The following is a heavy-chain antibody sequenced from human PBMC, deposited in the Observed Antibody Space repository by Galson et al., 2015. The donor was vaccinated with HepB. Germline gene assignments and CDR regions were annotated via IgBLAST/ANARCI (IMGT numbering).Heavy chain of an antibody. Sequence: SVKVSCKASGYTFTSYYMHWVRQAPGQGLEWMGIINPSGGSTSYAQKLQGRVTMTRDTSTSTVYMELSSLRSEDTAVYYCARDARYCSGGSCFPDWYFDLWGRGTLVTVSS. CDR2: INPSGGST. D-gene: IGHD2-15*01. CDR1: GYTFTSYY. V-gene: IGHV1-46*04. CDR3: ARDARYCSGGSCFPDWYFDL. J-gene: IGHJ2*01.